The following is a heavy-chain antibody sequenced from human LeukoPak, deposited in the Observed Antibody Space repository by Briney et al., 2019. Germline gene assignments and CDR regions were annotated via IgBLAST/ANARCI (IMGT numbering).Heavy chain of an antibody. CDR3: AKEIGSYKGPADH. V-gene: IGHV3-23*01. D-gene: IGHD1-26*01. J-gene: IGHJ4*02. Sequence: PGGSLRLSCAASGFTFGSFTMNWVRQAPGKGLEWVSVISGSGDTTYYADSVKGQFTISRDKSKNTLDLQMNSLRAEDTAIYYCAKEIGSYKGPADHWGQGTLVTVSS. CDR1: GFTFGSFT. CDR2: ISGSGDTT.